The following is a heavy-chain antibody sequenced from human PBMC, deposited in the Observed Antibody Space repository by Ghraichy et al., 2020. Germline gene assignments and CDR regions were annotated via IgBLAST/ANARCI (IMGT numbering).Heavy chain of an antibody. J-gene: IGHJ6*02. V-gene: IGHV3-33*01. CDR2: IWYDGSNK. D-gene: IGHD3-22*01. CDR1: GFTFSSYG. CDR3: ARDGRAYYDSSGYLDYYYGMDV. Sequence: GESLNISCAASGFTFSSYGMHWVRQAPGKGLEWVAVIWYDGSNKYYADSVKGRFTISRDNSKNTLYLQMNSLRAEDTAVYYCARDGRAYYDSSGYLDYYYGMDVWGQGTTVTVSS.